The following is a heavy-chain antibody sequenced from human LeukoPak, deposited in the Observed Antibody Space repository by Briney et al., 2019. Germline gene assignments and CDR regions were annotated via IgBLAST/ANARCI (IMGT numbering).Heavy chain of an antibody. Sequence: SETLSLTCAVYGGSFSGYYWSWIRQPPGKGLEWIGEINHSGSTNYNPSLKSRVTISVDTSKNQFSLKLSSVTAADTAVYYCARGGGVLRYFDWSISGGPFDHWGQGTPVTVSS. D-gene: IGHD3-9*01. CDR1: GGSFSGYY. J-gene: IGHJ5*02. CDR2: INHSGST. V-gene: IGHV4-34*01. CDR3: ARGGGVLRYFDWSISGGPFDH.